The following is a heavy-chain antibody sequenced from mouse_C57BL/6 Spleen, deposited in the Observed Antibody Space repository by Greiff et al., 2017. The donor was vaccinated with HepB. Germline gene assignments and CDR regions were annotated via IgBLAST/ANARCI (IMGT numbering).Heavy chain of an antibody. CDR3: ARDGTGYFDV. D-gene: IGHD4-1*01. CDR1: GYTFTDYY. V-gene: IGHV1-26*01. CDR2: INPNNGGT. J-gene: IGHJ1*03. Sequence: EVQLQQSGPELVKPGASVKISCKASGYTFTDYYMNWVKQSHGKSLEWIGDINPNNGGTSYNQKFKGKATLTVEKSSSTAYMELRRLTSEDSAVYYCARDGTGYFDVWGTGTTVTVSS.